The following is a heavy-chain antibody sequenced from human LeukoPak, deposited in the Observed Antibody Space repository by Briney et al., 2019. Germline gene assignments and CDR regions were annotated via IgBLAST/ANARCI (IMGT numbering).Heavy chain of an antibody. CDR3: ARDQNYYDSSGYSPTVDY. J-gene: IGHJ4*02. V-gene: IGHV3-21*01. Sequence: GGSLRLSCAASGFTFNSYSMNWVRQAPGKGLEWVSSISSSSSYIYYADSVKGRFTISRDNAKNSLYLQMNSLRAEDTAVYYCARDQNYYDSSGYSPTVDYWGQGTLVTVSS. D-gene: IGHD3-22*01. CDR1: GFTFNSYS. CDR2: ISSSSSYI.